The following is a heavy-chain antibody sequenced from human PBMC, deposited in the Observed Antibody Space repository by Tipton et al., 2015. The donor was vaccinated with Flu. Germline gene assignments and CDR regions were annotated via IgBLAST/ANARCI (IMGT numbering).Heavy chain of an antibody. J-gene: IGHJ4*02. CDR1: GDSIGYPYY. D-gene: IGHD3-10*01. V-gene: IGHV4-38-2*01. Sequence: TLSLTCSVSGDSIGYPYYWGWIRQPPGKGLEWIGSIYRSGTTYYNPSLKSRVTISVDTSKTQFSLNLSSVTAADTAVYYCARLTYYYGSGTSDYWGQGTLVTVSS. CDR2: IYRSGTT. CDR3: ARLTYYYGSGTSDY.